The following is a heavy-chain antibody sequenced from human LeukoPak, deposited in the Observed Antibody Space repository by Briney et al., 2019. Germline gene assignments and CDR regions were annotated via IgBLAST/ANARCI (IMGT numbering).Heavy chain of an antibody. CDR3: ARDPGIAVAGTGYFDY. V-gene: IGHV3-21*01. D-gene: IGHD6-19*01. CDR2: ISSSSSYI. J-gene: IGHJ4*02. CDR1: GFTFSSYS. Sequence: AGGSLRLSCAASGFTFSSYSMNWVRQAPGKGLEWVSSISSSSSYIYYADSVKGRFTISRDNAENSLYLQMNSLRAEDTAVYYCARDPGIAVAGTGYFDYWGQGTLVTVSS.